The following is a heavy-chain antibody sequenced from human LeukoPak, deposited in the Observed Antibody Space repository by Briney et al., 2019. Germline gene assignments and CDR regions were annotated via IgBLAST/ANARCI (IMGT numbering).Heavy chain of an antibody. Sequence: PGGSLRLSCAASGLTFNSYWMHWVRQAPGKGLVWVSRINSDGSSTSYADSVKGRFTISRDNAKNTLYLQMNSLRAEDTAVYYCARSVAVVTATFGYWGQGTLVTVSS. D-gene: IGHD2-15*01. CDR2: INSDGSST. CDR1: GLTFNSYW. V-gene: IGHV3-74*01. CDR3: ARSVAVVTATFGY. J-gene: IGHJ4*02.